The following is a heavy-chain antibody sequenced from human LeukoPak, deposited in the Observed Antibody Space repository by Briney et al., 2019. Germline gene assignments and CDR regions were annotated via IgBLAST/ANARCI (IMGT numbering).Heavy chain of an antibody. CDR1: GFTFSRHW. CDR3: ARVISYFDL. V-gene: IGHV3-74*01. Sequence: GGSLRLSCAASGFTFSRHWMHWVRQGPGKGLERVSRIKSDGSETQYADSVKGRFTISRDNAHNTLYLQMTSLRPEDTAIYYCARVISYFDLWGQGALVTASS. CDR2: IKSDGSET. J-gene: IGHJ4*02. D-gene: IGHD3-3*02.